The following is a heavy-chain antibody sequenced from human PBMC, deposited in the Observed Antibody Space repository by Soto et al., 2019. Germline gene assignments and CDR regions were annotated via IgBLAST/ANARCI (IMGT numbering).Heavy chain of an antibody. CDR2: IFYSGNT. V-gene: IGHV4-39*01. CDR3: ARHPYSGYDFDY. Sequence: PSETLSLTCPVSGDYISSSNYYWAWIRQPPGKGLEWIGSIFYSGNTYYNPSLKSRVTISMDMSKNQFSLKLSSVTAADTAVYYCARHPYSGYDFDYWGQGTLVTVSS. CDR1: GDYISSSNYY. D-gene: IGHD5-12*01. J-gene: IGHJ4*02.